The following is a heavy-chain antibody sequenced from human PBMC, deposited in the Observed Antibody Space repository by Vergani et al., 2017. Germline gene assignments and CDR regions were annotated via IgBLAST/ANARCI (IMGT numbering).Heavy chain of an antibody. CDR1: GFTFDDYG. V-gene: IGHV3-20*01. CDR3: AGGSPIVVVPAARPENYYYMDV. CDR2: INWNGGST. D-gene: IGHD2-2*01. Sequence: EVQLVESGGGVVRPGGSLRLSCAASGFTFDDYGMSWVRQAPGKGLEWVSGINWNGGSTGYADSVKGRFTISRDNAKNSLYLQMNSLRAEDTALYHCAGGSPIVVVPAARPENYYYMDVWGKGTTVTVSS. J-gene: IGHJ6*03.